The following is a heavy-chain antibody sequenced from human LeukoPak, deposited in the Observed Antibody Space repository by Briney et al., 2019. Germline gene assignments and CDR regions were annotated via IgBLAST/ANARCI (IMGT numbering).Heavy chain of an antibody. D-gene: IGHD3-9*01. CDR1: GGSISSSSYY. Sequence: SETLSLTCTVSGGSISSSSYYWGWIRQPPGKGLEWIGSIYYSGSTYYNPSLKSRITISVDTSKNQFSLKLSSVTAGDTAVYYCARRGGYDILTGYYEDYWGQGTLVTVSS. V-gene: IGHV4-39*01. CDR3: ARRGGYDILTGYYEDY. J-gene: IGHJ4*02. CDR2: IYYSGST.